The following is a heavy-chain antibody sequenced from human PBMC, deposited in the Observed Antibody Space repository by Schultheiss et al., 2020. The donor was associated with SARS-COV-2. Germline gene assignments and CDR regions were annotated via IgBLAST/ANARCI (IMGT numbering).Heavy chain of an antibody. J-gene: IGHJ4*02. D-gene: IGHD3-22*01. CDR1: GFTFSSYG. CDR3: TTVTTMIVVVIRRLVRFDY. V-gene: IGHV3-33*01. Sequence: GGSLRLSCAASGFTFSSYGMHWVRQAPGKGLEWVAVIWYDGSNKYYADSVKGRFTISRDNSKNTLYLQMNSLKTEDTAVYYCTTVTTMIVVVIRRLVRFDYWGQGTLVTVSS. CDR2: IWYDGSNK.